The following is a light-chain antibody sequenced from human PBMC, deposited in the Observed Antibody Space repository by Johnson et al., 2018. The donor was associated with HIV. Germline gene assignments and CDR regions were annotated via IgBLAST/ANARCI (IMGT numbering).Light chain of an antibody. CDR2: DIN. CDR1: SSNIGNNY. Sequence: QSVLTQPPSLSAAPGQKVTISCSGSSSNIGNNYVSWYQQLPGTAPKLLIYDINKRPSGIPDRFSGYKYATSSTLALTVLPIGDEADYSCGMWDSSLSAYVFGTGTKVTVL. CDR3: GMWDSSLSAYV. J-gene: IGLJ1*01. V-gene: IGLV1-51*01.